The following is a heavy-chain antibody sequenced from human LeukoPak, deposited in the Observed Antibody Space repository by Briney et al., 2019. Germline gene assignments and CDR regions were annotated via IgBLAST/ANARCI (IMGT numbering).Heavy chain of an antibody. CDR2: IYTSGST. CDR3: ARSDSSGYPHYYYMDV. D-gene: IGHD3-22*01. Sequence: SETLSLTCTVSGGSISSYYWSWIRQPAGKGLEWIGRIYTSGSTNYNPSLKSRVTMSVDTSKNQFSLKLSSVTAADTAVYYCARSDSSGYPHYYYMDVWGKGTTVTISS. V-gene: IGHV4-4*07. J-gene: IGHJ6*03. CDR1: GGSISSYY.